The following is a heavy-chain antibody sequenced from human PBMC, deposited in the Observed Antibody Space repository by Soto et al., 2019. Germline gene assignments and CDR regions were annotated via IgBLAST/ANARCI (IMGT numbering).Heavy chain of an antibody. D-gene: IGHD4-17*01. V-gene: IGHV1-8*01. Sequence: GASVKVSCKASGYTFTSYDINWVRQATGQGLEWMGWMNPNSGNTGYAQKFQGRVTTTRNTSISTAYMELSSLRSEDTAVYYCARMTTAGYYYYYYGMDVWGQGTTVTVSS. CDR3: ARMTTAGYYYYYYGMDV. CDR2: MNPNSGNT. CDR1: GYTFTSYD. J-gene: IGHJ6*02.